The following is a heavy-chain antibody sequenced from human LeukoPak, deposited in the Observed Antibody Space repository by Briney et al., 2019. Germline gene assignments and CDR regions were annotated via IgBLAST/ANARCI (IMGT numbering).Heavy chain of an antibody. J-gene: IGHJ4*02. CDR3: AKGGELLPRSVFDY. CDR1: GFTFSSYG. Sequence: GGTLRLSCAASGFTFSSYGMNWVRQAPGKGLEWVSLIYSGSSTYYADSVRGRFTISRDNSKNTLYLQMNSLRAEDTAVYYCAKGGELLPRSVFDYWGQGTLVTVSS. V-gene: IGHV3-23*03. D-gene: IGHD1-26*01. CDR2: IYSGSST.